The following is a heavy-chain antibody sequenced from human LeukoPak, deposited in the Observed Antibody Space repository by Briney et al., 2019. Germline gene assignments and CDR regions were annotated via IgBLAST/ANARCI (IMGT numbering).Heavy chain of an antibody. CDR3: AKDGRWLQLYGAYFDY. CDR1: GFTFSSYG. Sequence: GGSLRLSCAASGFTFSSYGMHWVRQAPGKGLEWVAVISYDGSNKYYADSVKGRFTISRDNSKNTLYLQMNSLRAEDTAVYYCAKDGRWLQLYGAYFDYWGQGTLVTVSS. J-gene: IGHJ4*02. V-gene: IGHV3-30*18. CDR2: ISYDGSNK. D-gene: IGHD5-24*01.